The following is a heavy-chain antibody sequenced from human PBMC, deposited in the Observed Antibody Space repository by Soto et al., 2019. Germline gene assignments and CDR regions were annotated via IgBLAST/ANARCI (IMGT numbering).Heavy chain of an antibody. J-gene: IGHJ3*01. V-gene: IGHV1-69*01. Sequence: QVQLVQSGADVKKPGSSVRVSCKTSGGPFGNSAISWVRQAPAQRLEWIGEIIPVFDKANYAQNFQDRLTITADDSTATVFMQLSSLRSEDTAVYFCARLRRDWGDAFDLWGQGTLVTVSS. D-gene: IGHD3-16*01. CDR2: IIPVFDKA. CDR3: ARLRRDWGDAFDL. CDR1: GGPFGNSA.